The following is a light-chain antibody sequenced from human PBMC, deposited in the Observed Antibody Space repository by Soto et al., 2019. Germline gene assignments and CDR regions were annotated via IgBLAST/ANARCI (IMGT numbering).Light chain of an antibody. CDR1: SGHSNYA. CDR3: QNWGTGIVI. J-gene: IGLJ2*01. CDR2: LNNDGSH. V-gene: IGLV4-69*01. Sequence: QSVLTQSPSASASLGASVKLTCTLSSGHSNYAIAWHQQQPEKGPRYLMKLNNDGSHSKGDGIPDRFSGSSSGAERYLTISSLQSEDEADYYCQNWGTGIVIFGGGTKLTVL.